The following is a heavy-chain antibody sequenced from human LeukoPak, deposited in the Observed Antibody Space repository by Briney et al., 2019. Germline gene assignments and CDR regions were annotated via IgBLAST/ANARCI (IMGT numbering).Heavy chain of an antibody. CDR1: GYTFIGYY. Sequence: ASVKISCKASGYTFIGYYMHWVRQAHGQGLEWMGWINPNSGGTNYAQKFQGRVTMTRDTSISTAYMELSRLRSDDTAVYYCARESIVGATARFDPWGQGTLVTVSS. D-gene: IGHD1-26*01. V-gene: IGHV1-2*02. J-gene: IGHJ5*02. CDR3: ARESIVGATARFDP. CDR2: INPNSGGT.